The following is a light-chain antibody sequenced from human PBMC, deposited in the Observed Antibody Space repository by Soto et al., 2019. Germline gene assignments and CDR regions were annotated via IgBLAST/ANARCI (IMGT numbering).Light chain of an antibody. J-gene: IGKJ1*01. CDR1: QSVSSH. CDR3: QQYGSSPS. CDR2: GAS. Sequence: EIVMTQSPATLSLSPGESATLSCRASQSVSSHLVWYQQKPGQAPRPLIYGASTRATGVPARFIVSGSGTEFTLTISSMKSGDFAVDYCQQYGSSPSFCQGTKVDNK. V-gene: IGKV3-15*01.